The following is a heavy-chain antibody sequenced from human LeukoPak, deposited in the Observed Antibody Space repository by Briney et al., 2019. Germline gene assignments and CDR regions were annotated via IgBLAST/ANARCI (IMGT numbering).Heavy chain of an antibody. CDR3: VKDEGYSGYDRDY. V-gene: IGHV3-64D*09. CDR2: ISSNGGST. CDR1: GFTFSSYA. J-gene: IGHJ4*02. Sequence: TGGSLRFSCSASGFTFSSYAMHWVRQAPGKGLEYVSAISSNGGSTYYADSVKGRFTISRDNSKNTLYLQMSSLRAEDTAVYYCVKDEGYSGYDRDYWGQGTLVTVSS. D-gene: IGHD5-12*01.